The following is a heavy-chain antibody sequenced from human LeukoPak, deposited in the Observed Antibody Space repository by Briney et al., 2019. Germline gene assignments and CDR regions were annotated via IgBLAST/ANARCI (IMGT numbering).Heavy chain of an antibody. CDR3: ARAGYQLLSNWFDP. CDR1: GGSISSGSYY. V-gene: IGHV4-61*01. J-gene: IGHJ5*02. D-gene: IGHD2-2*01. CDR2: IYYSGST. Sequence: SQTLSLTCTVSGGSISSGSYYWSWIRQPPGKGLEWIGYIYYSGSTNYNPSLKSRVTISVDTSKNQFSLKLSSVTAADTAVYYCARAGYQLLSNWFDPWGQGTLVTVSS.